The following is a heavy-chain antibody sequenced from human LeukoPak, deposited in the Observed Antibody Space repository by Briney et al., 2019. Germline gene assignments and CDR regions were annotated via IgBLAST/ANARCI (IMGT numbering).Heavy chain of an antibody. CDR3: ASDGYSGSYRGSYY. V-gene: IGHV1-69*04. CDR2: IIPIFGIA. J-gene: IGHJ4*02. CDR1: GGTFSSYA. D-gene: IGHD1-26*01. Sequence: SVKVSCKASGGTFSSYAISWVRQAPGQGLEWMGRIIPIFGIANYAQKFQGRVTITADKSKSTAYMELSSLRSEDTAVYYCASDGYSGSYRGSYYWGQGTLVTVSS.